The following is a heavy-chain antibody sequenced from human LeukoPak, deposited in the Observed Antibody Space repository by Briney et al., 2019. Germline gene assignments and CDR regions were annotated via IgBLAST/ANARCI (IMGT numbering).Heavy chain of an antibody. V-gene: IGHV4-34*01. J-gene: IGHJ4*02. CDR3: ARQVLVVPAARFDY. CDR1: GGSFSGYY. D-gene: IGHD2-2*01. CDR2: INHSGST. Sequence: PSETLSLTCAVYGGSFSGYYWSWIRQPPGKGLEWIGEINHSGSTNYNPSLKSRVTISVDTSKNQFSLKLSSVTAADTAVYYCARQVLVVPAARFDYWGQGTLVTVSS.